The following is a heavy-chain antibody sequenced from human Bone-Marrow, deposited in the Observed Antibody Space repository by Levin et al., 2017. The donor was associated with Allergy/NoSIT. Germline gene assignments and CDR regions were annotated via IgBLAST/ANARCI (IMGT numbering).Heavy chain of an antibody. D-gene: IGHD3-10*01. CDR3: AGSLIRDSWFDP. CDR2: IYYSGST. Sequence: NPSETLSLTCSVSGGSISSYYWSWIRQPPGKGLEWIGYIYYSGSTNYNPSLKSRVTISVDTSKNQFSLKLSSVTAADTAVYYCAGSLIRDSWFDPWGQGTLVTVSS. J-gene: IGHJ5*02. V-gene: IGHV4-59*08. CDR1: GGSISSYY.